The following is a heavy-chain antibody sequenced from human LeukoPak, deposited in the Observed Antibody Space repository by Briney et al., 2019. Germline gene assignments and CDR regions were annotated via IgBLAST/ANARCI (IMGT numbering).Heavy chain of an antibody. CDR2: IYYSGST. D-gene: IGHD5-24*01. V-gene: IGHV4-39*01. J-gene: IGHJ4*02. CDR1: GGSISSSSSY. Sequence: PSETLSLTCTVSGGSISSSSSYWGWIRQPPGKGLEGIGSIYYSGSTYYNPSLKSLVTISVDTSKNQFSLKLSSVTAADTAVYYCARHADDGYNFDYWGQGTLVTVSS. CDR3: ARHADDGYNFDY.